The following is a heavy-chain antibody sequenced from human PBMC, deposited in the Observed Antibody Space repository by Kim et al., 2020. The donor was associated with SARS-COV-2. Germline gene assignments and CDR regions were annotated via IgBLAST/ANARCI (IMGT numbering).Heavy chain of an antibody. J-gene: IGHJ2*01. CDR1: GFSLIDGGEG. V-gene: IGHV2-5*02. D-gene: IGHD4-17*01. CDR2: IYWDNDK. Sequence: SGPTLVKPTQTLTLTCTFSGFSLIDGGEGVGWIRQPPGKALEWLALIYWDNDKLYSPSLESRVTITKDTSKNQVVLTMTNMDPVDTATYYCTHTTTPGPPFWYFDLWGRGTPVIVSS. CDR3: THTTTPGPPFWYFDL.